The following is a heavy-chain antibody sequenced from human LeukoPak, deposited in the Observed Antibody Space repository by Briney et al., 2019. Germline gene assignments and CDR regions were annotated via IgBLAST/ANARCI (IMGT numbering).Heavy chain of an antibody. Sequence: GGSLRLSCAASGFTFSDYYMSWIRQAPGKGLEWVSYISSSGSNIYSADSVKGRFTISRDNAKNSLYLQMNSLRAEDTAVYYWARGIDTSGWYDFDYWGQGTLVTVSS. J-gene: IGHJ4*02. CDR3: ARGIDTSGWYDFDY. D-gene: IGHD6-19*01. CDR1: GFTFSDYY. CDR2: ISSSGSNI. V-gene: IGHV3-11*04.